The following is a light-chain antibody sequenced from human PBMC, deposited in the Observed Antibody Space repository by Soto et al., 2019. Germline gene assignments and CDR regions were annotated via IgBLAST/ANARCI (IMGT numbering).Light chain of an antibody. J-gene: IGKJ2*01. CDR2: WAS. CDR1: QSVLYSSNNKNY. Sequence: DIVMTQSPDSLAVSLGERATINCKSSQSVLYSSNNKNYLAWYQQRPGQPPKLLIYWASTRESRVPDRFSGSGSGTDFTLTITSLQAEDVAVYYCHQYESTPPTFGQGTKLEIK. V-gene: IGKV4-1*01. CDR3: HQYESTPPT.